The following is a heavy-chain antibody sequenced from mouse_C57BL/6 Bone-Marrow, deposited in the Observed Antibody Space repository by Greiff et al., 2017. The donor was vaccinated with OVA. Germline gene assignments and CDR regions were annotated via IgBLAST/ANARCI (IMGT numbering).Heavy chain of an antibody. CDR1: GYTFTSYW. D-gene: IGHD2-5*01. CDR2: IDPSDSYT. Sequence: VQLQQPGAELVMPGASVKLSCKASGYTFTSYWMPWVKQRPGQGLEWIGEIDPSDSYTNYNQKFKGKSTLTVDKSSSTAYMQLSSLTSEDSAVYYCAKVDSNSLFAYWGQGTLVTVSA. V-gene: IGHV1-69*01. J-gene: IGHJ3*01. CDR3: AKVDSNSLFAY.